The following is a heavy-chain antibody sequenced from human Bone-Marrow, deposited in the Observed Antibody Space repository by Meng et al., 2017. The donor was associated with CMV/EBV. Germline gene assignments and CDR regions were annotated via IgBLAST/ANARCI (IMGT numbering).Heavy chain of an antibody. Sequence: ESLKISCAVYGGSFSGYYWSWIRQPPGKGLEWIGEINHSGSTNYNPSLRSRVIISVDTSKNQFSLKLSSVTAADTAVYYCARAGSYYGGKANFQHWGQGTLVTVSS. D-gene: IGHD4-23*01. V-gene: IGHV4-34*01. CDR3: ARAGSYYGGKANFQH. J-gene: IGHJ1*01. CDR1: GGSFSGYY. CDR2: INHSGST.